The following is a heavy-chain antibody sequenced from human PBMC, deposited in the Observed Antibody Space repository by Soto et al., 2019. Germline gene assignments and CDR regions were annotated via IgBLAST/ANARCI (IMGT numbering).Heavy chain of an antibody. Sequence: ESGGGLVQPGGSLRLSCAASGFTVSSNYMSWVRQAPGKGLEWVSVIYSGGSTYYADSVKGRFTISRDNSKNTLYLQMNSLRAEDTAVYYCARAYGGNPALFDPWGQGTLVTVSS. CDR2: IYSGGST. CDR3: ARAYGGNPALFDP. V-gene: IGHV3-66*01. CDR1: GFTVSSNY. J-gene: IGHJ5*02. D-gene: IGHD4-17*01.